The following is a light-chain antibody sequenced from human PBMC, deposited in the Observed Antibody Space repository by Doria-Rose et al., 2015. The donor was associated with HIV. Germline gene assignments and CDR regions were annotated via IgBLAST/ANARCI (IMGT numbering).Light chain of an antibody. CDR3: QHYQSYPYT. CDR2: KAS. V-gene: IGKV1-5*03. CDR1: QSISTW. Sequence: DIQMTQSPSTLSASVGDRVTITCRASQSISTWLAWYQQKPGKAPKLLIYKASSLESGVPSRFSGSGSGTEFTLTISSLQPDDFASYYCQHYQSYPYTFSQGTKLEIK. J-gene: IGKJ2*01.